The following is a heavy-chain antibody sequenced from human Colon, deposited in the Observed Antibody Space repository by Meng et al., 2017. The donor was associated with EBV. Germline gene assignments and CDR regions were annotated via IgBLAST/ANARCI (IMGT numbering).Heavy chain of an antibody. CDR1: GGSVSSGGYY. V-gene: IGHV4-31*03. D-gene: IGHD6-19*01. J-gene: IGHJ4*02. Sequence: QVELQVSDPGVVTPSQTLSLTCTVSGGSVSSGGYYLTWIRQHPGKGLEWFGHIYYSGSTFYNPSLKRRVIISIDTSKNQFSLNLRSVTAADTAVYYCARVSSGWDYIDYWGQGTLVTVSS. CDR2: IYYSGST. CDR3: ARVSSGWDYIDY.